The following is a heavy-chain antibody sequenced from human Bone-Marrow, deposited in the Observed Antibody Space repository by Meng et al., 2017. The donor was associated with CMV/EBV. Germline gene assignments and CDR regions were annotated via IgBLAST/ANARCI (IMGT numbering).Heavy chain of an antibody. D-gene: IGHD3-22*01. CDR3: ARDKTHRSNYYDSSGNV. Sequence: GGSLRLSCAASGFTFSTYNMNWVRQAPGKGLEWVSSISSSGNYIYYADSVKGRFTISRDNAKNSLYLRMNNLRAEDTAVYYCARDKTHRSNYYDSSGNVWGQGALVTVSS. V-gene: IGHV3-21*01. CDR1: GFTFSTYN. J-gene: IGHJ4*02. CDR2: ISSSGNYI.